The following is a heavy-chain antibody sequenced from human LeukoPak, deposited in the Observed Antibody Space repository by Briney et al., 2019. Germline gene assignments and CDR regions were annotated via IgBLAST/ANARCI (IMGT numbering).Heavy chain of an antibody. J-gene: IGHJ5*02. CDR1: GDSFSSNSAA. CDR3: ARAWLVINGSSSPFDP. CDR2: TYYGSKWYN. Sequence: SQTLSLTCAISGDSFSSNSAAWNWIRQSPSRGLEWLGRTYYGSKWYNDYAVSVKSRITINPDTSKNQFSLQLNSVTPEDTALYYCARAWLVINGSSSPFDPWGQGTLVTVSS. D-gene: IGHD3-22*01. V-gene: IGHV6-1*01.